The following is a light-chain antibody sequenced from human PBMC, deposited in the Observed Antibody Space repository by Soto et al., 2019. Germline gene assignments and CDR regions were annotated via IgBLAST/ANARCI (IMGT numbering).Light chain of an antibody. CDR1: QSISSY. J-gene: IGKJ5*01. CDR3: QQSYSTLT. V-gene: IGKV1-39*01. CDR2: AAS. Sequence: DIQMTQSPSSLSVSVGDRVTITCRASQSISSYLNWYQQKPGKAPKLLIYAASSLQSGVPSRFSGGGSGTDFTLTISSLQPEDFATYYCQQSYSTLTFGQVTRLEIK.